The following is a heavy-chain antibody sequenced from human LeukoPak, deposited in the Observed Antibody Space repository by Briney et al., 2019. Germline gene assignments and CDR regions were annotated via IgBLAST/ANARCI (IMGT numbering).Heavy chain of an antibody. Sequence: SVKVPCKASGGTFSSYAISWVRQAPGQGLEWMGGIIPIFGTANYAQKFQGRVTITADESTSTAYMELSSLRSEDTAVYYCARGVNWNDDSTSFDYWGQGTLVTVSS. D-gene: IGHD1-20*01. V-gene: IGHV1-69*13. CDR2: IIPIFGTA. CDR1: GGTFSSYA. CDR3: ARGVNWNDDSTSFDY. J-gene: IGHJ4*02.